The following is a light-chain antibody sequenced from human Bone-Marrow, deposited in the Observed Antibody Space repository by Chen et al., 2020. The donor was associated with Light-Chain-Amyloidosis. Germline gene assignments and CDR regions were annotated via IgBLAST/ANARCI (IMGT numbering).Light chain of an antibody. V-gene: IGKV4-1*01. CDR3: QQYYGDPLT. Sequence: DIVMTQSPDSLAVSLGEGATINCKSSQSLLPSSNNKNYLAWYQQKPGQPLKLLISWASIRESGVPDRFSGSGSGTDFTLTISSLQAEDVAVYYCQQYYGDPLTFGQGTKVEIK. J-gene: IGKJ1*01. CDR2: WAS. CDR1: QSLLPSSNNKNY.